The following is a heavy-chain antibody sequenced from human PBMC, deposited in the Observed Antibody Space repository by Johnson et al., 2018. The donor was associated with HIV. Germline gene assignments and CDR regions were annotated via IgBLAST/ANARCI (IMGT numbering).Heavy chain of an antibody. Sequence: VESGGGLVQPGGSLRLSCAASGFTFTTYDMHWVRQGTGKGLEWVSVMFRVGSTFHRDSVKGRFSISRDSSKNTLFLQMNNLRAEDTALYYCGCFRESDALDVWGQGTMVTVSS. J-gene: IGHJ3*01. D-gene: IGHD1-26*01. V-gene: IGHV3-66*01. CDR2: MFRVGST. CDR1: GFTFTTYD. CDR3: GCFRESDALDV.